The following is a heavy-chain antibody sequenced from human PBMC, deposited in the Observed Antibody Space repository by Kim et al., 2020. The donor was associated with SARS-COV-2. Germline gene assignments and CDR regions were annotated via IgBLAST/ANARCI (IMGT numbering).Heavy chain of an antibody. V-gene: IGHV3-30-3*01. D-gene: IGHD2-2*02. CDR1: GFTFSSYA. CDR2: ISYDGSNK. CDR3: ARRIRDIVVVPAAIPSYYGMDV. Sequence: GGSLRLSCAASGFTFSSYAMHWVRQAPGKGLEWVAVISYDGSNKYYADSVKGRFTISRDNSKNTLYLQMNSLRAEDTAVYYCARRIRDIVVVPAAIPSYYGMDVWGQGTTVTVSS. J-gene: IGHJ6*02.